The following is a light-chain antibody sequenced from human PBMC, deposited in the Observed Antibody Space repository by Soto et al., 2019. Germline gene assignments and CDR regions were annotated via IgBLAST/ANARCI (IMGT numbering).Light chain of an antibody. CDR3: QQSYSTPWT. V-gene: IGKV1-39*01. CDR2: AAS. J-gene: IGKJ1*01. Sequence: DIQMTQSPSSLSASVGDRVTITCRASQSISNYLNWYQHKPGKAPKLLIYAASSLQSGVPSRFSGSGSGTEFTLTISSLQPEDFATYFCQQSYSTPWTFGQGTKVEIK. CDR1: QSISNY.